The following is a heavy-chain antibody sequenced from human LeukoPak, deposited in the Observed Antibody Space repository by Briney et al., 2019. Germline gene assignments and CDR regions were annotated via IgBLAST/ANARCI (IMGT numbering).Heavy chain of an antibody. D-gene: IGHD4-17*01. J-gene: IGHJ3*02. CDR2: ISWNSGSI. CDR1: GLTFDDYA. V-gene: IGHV3-9*03. Sequence: GRSLRLSCAASGLTFDDYAMHWVRQAPGKGLEWGSVISWNSGSIGYADSVKGRFTISRDNAKNSLYLQMNSLRAEDIALSYCAKGRATVTTDDAVDIWGQGTMVTVSS. CDR3: AKGRATVTTDDAVDI.